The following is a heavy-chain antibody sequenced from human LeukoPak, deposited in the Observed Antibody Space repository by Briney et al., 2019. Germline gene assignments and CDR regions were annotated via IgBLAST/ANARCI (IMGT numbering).Heavy chain of an antibody. CDR1: GYTFTSYG. J-gene: IGHJ4*02. Sequence: ASVKVSCKASGYTFTSYGISWVRQAPGQGLEWMGWISAYNGNTNYAQKLQGRVTMTTDTSTSTAYMELRSLRSGDTAVYYCARDVVLSSSWPLIDYWGQGTLVTVSS. CDR2: ISAYNGNT. CDR3: ARDVVLSSSWPLIDY. V-gene: IGHV1-18*01. D-gene: IGHD6-13*01.